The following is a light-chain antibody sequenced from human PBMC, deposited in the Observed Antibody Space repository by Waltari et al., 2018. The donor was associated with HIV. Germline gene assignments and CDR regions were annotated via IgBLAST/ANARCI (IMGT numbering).Light chain of an antibody. Sequence: QSVLTQPPSTSGTPGQRVTISCSGSPSNIGSNAVNWYQQLPGTAPKLVIYTNNQRMPGVPDRFTGSKSGTSASLAISGLQSEDEAHYYCAVWDDSLNGNVIFGGGTKLTVL. CDR3: AVWDDSLNGNVI. CDR2: TNN. V-gene: IGLV1-44*01. CDR1: PSNIGSNA. J-gene: IGLJ2*01.